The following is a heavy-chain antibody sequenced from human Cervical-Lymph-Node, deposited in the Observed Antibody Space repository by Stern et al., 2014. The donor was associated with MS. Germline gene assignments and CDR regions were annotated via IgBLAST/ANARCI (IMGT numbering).Heavy chain of an antibody. CDR3: ARVNGGNSDWFDP. J-gene: IGHJ5*02. Sequence: MQLVQSGAEVKKPGESLKISCKASGYMFASHWIGWVRQMPGKGLEWIGILGPGDSKTIYSPSFQGPVTISVDKSTSPAYLQWSSLKSSDTAMYYCARVNGGNSDWFDPWGQGTLVTVSS. CDR1: GYMFASHW. D-gene: IGHD4-23*01. CDR2: LGPGDSKT. V-gene: IGHV5-51*01.